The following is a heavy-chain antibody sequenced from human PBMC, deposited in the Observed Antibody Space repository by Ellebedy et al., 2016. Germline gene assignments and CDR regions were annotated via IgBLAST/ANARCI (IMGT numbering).Heavy chain of an antibody. CDR3: ARVVTGTTGGDY. Sequence: SVKVSXXASGGTFSSYAISWVRQAPGQGLEWMGGIIPIFGTANYAQKFQGRVTITADESTSTAYMELSSLRSEDTAVYYCARVVTGTTGGDYWGQGTLVTVSS. CDR2: IIPIFGTA. J-gene: IGHJ4*02. V-gene: IGHV1-69*13. D-gene: IGHD1-7*01. CDR1: GGTFSSYA.